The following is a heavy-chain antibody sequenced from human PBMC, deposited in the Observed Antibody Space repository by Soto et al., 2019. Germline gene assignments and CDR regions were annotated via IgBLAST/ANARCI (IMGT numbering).Heavy chain of an antibody. Sequence: GGSLRLSCAASGFTFSDYYMSWIRQAPGKGLEWVSYISSSGSTIYYADSVKGRFTISRDNAKNSLYLQMNSLRAEDTAVYYCARVSYYGSGSNWFDPWGQGTLVTVSS. CDR3: ARVSYYGSGSNWFDP. V-gene: IGHV3-11*01. CDR2: ISSSGSTI. CDR1: GFTFSDYY. D-gene: IGHD3-10*01. J-gene: IGHJ5*02.